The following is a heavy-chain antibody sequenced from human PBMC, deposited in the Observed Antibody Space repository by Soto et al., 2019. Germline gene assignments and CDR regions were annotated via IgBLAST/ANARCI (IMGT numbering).Heavy chain of an antibody. Sequence: SETLSLTCSVSGGPTCEYFWNWIRQSPGKGLEWIGYIHSLGSTDYNRSLKSRVTISVETSKRQFSLRLTSVTAADTAVYFCARDGYDGSGNPYPAYWGRETKVSAAS. V-gene: IGHV4-59*01. J-gene: IGHJ4*02. CDR3: ARDGYDGSGNPYPAY. CDR1: GGPTCEYF. CDR2: IHSLGST. D-gene: IGHD3-10*01.